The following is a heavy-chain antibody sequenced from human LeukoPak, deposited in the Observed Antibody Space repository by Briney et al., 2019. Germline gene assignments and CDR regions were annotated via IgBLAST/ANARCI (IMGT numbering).Heavy chain of an antibody. J-gene: IGHJ4*02. CDR1: GFTFSDYS. CDR3: ARKGVTYGYQY. D-gene: IGHD5-18*01. Sequence: GGSLRLSCAASGFTFSDYSMSWVRQAPGKGLEWVANIKQDGSENYYLDSVKGRFTISGDNAKNSLYLQMNSLRAEDTALYYCARKGVTYGYQYWGQGALVTVSS. V-gene: IGHV3-7*04. CDR2: IKQDGSEN.